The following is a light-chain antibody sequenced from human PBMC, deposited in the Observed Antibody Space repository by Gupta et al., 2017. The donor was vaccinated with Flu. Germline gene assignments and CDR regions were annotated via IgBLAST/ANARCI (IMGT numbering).Light chain of an antibody. CDR3: QSQDGTMGV. J-gene: IGLJ1*01. Sequence: TVTISCTSSSASFESNYVRWYQQRPVSAPTTVIYEDNHRRSGVPDRFSGSIDRSSTAAARTISERKHEDEDNYYCQSQDGTMGVFGTGTKFTVL. CDR2: EDN. V-gene: IGLV6-57*02. CDR1: SASFESNY.